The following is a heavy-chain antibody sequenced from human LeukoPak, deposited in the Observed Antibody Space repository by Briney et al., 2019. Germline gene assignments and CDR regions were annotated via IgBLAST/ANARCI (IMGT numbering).Heavy chain of an antibody. CDR2: INPNSGGT. CDR1: GYTFTGYY. CDR3: AGAFGYCSSTSCQPDAFDI. J-gene: IGHJ3*02. V-gene: IGHV1-2*04. D-gene: IGHD2-2*03. Sequence: ASVKVSCKASGYTFTGYYMHWVRQAPGQGLEWMGWINPNSGGTNYAQKFQGWVTMTRDTSISTAYMELSRLRSDDTAVYYCAGAFGYCSSTSCQPDAFDIWGHGTMVTVSS.